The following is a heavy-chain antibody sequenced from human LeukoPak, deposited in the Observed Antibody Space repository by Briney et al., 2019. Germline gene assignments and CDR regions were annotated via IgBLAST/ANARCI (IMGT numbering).Heavy chain of an antibody. Sequence: ASVKVSCKASGYTFTSYYMHWVRQAPGQGLEWMGIINPSGGSTSYAQKFQGRVTMTRDMSTSTVYMELSSLRSEDTAVYYCARVAPLAYCGGDCPRGAFDIWGQGTMFTVSS. CDR2: INPSGGST. CDR1: GYTFTSYY. V-gene: IGHV1-46*01. J-gene: IGHJ3*02. CDR3: ARVAPLAYCGGDCPRGAFDI. D-gene: IGHD2-21*02.